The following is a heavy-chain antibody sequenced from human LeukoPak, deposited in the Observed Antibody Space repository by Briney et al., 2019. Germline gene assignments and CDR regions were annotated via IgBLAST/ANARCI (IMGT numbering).Heavy chain of an antibody. J-gene: IGHJ4*02. CDR3: AREPTYSSSWYTSCDY. CDR2: ISGSGHDI. D-gene: IGHD6-13*01. V-gene: IGHV3-11*04. CDR1: GFTFSDSY. Sequence: GGSLRLSCAASGFTFSDSYMTWVRQAPGKGVEWVAYISGSGHDINYSDSVKGRFTISRDNAKNSLYLQMSSLRVEDTAVYYCAREPTYSSSWYTSCDYWGQGTLVTVSS.